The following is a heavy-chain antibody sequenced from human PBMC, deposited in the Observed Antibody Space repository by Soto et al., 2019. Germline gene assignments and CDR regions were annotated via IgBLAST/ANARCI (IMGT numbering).Heavy chain of an antibody. D-gene: IGHD3-3*01. Sequence: ASVKVSCKASGYTFTGYYMHWVRQAPGQGLEWMGWINPNSGGTNYAQKFQGRVTVTRDTSISTAYMELSRLRSDDTAVYYCARVFGVVTAIDYWGQGTLVTVSS. CDR1: GYTFTGYY. CDR2: INPNSGGT. CDR3: ARVFGVVTAIDY. V-gene: IGHV1-2*02. J-gene: IGHJ4*02.